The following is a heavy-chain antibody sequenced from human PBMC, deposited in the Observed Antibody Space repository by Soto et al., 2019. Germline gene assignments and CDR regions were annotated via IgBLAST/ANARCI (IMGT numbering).Heavy chain of an antibody. J-gene: IGHJ6*02. Sequence: ASVKVSCKASGYTFTGYYMHWVRQAPGQGLEWMGWINPNSGGTNYAQKFQGRVTMTRDTSISTAYMELSRLGSDDTAVYYCARVYSSSWKDYYGMDVWGQGTTVTVSS. D-gene: IGHD6-13*01. CDR3: ARVYSSSWKDYYGMDV. V-gene: IGHV1-2*02. CDR1: GYTFTGYY. CDR2: INPNSGGT.